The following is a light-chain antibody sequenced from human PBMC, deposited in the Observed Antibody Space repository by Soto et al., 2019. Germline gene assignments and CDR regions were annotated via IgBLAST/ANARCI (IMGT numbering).Light chain of an antibody. CDR3: QQYGRSGT. CDR1: QSVSRTY. V-gene: IGKV3-20*01. Sequence: EIVLTQSPATLSLSPGERATLSCRASQSVSRTYLAWYQQKPVQAPRLLIYATSSRATGIPDRFSGSGSGTDFTLTISRLELEDFAVYYCQQYGRSGTFGQGTKVDI. CDR2: ATS. J-gene: IGKJ1*01.